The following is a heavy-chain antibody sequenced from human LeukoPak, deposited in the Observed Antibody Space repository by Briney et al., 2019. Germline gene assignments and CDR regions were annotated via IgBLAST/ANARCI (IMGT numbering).Heavy chain of an antibody. CDR2: IYYSGST. V-gene: IGHV4-39*01. CDR1: GGSISSSSYY. Sequence: SETLSLTCTVSGGSISSSSYYWGWIRQPPGKGVEWIGSIYYSGSTYYNPSLKGRVTISVDTSKNQYSLKLSSVTAADTAVYYCASYDYGDSDSWGQGTLVTVSS. J-gene: IGHJ4*02. CDR3: ASYDYGDSDS. D-gene: IGHD4-17*01.